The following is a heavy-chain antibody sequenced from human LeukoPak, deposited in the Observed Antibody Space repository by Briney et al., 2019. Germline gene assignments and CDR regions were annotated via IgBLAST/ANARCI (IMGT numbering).Heavy chain of an antibody. V-gene: IGHV4-39*01. CDR1: GGSISSSSYY. Sequence: SETLSLTCTVSGGSISSSSYYWGWIRQPPGKGLEWVGSIYYSGSTYYDPALKSLVTISVDTSKNQFSLKLSYVTAADTAVYYCARHVAAAIDYWGQGTLVTVSS. CDR3: ARHVAAAIDY. D-gene: IGHD6-13*01. CDR2: IYYSGST. J-gene: IGHJ4*02.